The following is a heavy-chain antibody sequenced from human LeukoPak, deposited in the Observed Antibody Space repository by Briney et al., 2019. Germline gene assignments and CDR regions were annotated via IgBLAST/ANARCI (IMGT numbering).Heavy chain of an antibody. J-gene: IGHJ4*02. CDR3: ARGPKYYYDSSGYYPIDY. CDR1: GGSFSGYY. V-gene: IGHV4-34*01. CDR2: INHSGST. Sequence: SSETLSLTCAVYGGSFSGYYWSWIRQPPGKGLEWIGEINHSGSTNYNPSLKSRVTISVDTSKNQFSLKLSSVTAADTAVYYCARGPKYYYDSSGYYPIDYWGQGTLVTVSS. D-gene: IGHD3-22*01.